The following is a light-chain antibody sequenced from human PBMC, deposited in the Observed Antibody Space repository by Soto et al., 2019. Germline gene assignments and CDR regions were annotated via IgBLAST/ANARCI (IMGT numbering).Light chain of an antibody. Sequence: EIVLTQSPGTLSLSPGERVTLSCRASQSVRSNFLAWYQQRPGQAPRLLIDGASSRATGIPDRFSGSGSGTDFTLIISRLEPEDCAVYYCQKYGSALQTLGQGTKVEIK. J-gene: IGKJ1*01. V-gene: IGKV3-20*01. CDR1: QSVRSNF. CDR2: GAS. CDR3: QKYGSALQT.